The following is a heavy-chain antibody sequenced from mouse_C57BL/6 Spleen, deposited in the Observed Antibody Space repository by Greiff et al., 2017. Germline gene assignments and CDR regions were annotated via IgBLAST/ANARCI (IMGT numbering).Heavy chain of an antibody. Sequence: DVHLVESEGGLVQPGSSMKLSCTASGFTFSDYYMAWVRQVPEKGLEWVANINYDGSSTYYLDSLKSRFIISRDNAKNILYLQMSSLKSEDTATYYCARDLEGYYFDDWGQGTTLTVSS. J-gene: IGHJ2*01. CDR1: GFTFSDYY. CDR2: INYDGSST. CDR3: ARDLEGYYFDD. V-gene: IGHV5-16*01.